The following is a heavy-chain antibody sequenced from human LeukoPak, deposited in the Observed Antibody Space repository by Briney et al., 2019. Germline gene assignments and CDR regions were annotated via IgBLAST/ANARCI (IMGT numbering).Heavy chain of an antibody. V-gene: IGHV4-38-2*02. CDR1: GYSIRSGFY. J-gene: IGHJ4*02. D-gene: IGHD5-18*01. Sequence: SQTLSLTCTVSGYSIRSGFYWGWIRQAPGKGLEWIGSIFQGGTTFYNPSLKSRVIISADTSNNESSLKLSSVTAADTAVYYCARIGTAMIDYWGQGTLVTVSS. CDR2: IFQGGTT. CDR3: ARIGTAMIDY.